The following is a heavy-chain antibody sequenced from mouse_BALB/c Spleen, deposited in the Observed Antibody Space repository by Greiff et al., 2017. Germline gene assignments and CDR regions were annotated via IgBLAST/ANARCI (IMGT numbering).Heavy chain of an antibody. J-gene: IGHJ4*01. CDR3: TRENDGYYAMDY. D-gene: IGHD2-3*01. CDR2: IYPSDSYT. Sequence: QVQLQQPGAELVRPGASVKLSCKASGYTFTSYWINWVKQRPGQGLEWIGNIYPSDSYTNYNQKFKDKATLTVDKSSSTAYMQLSSPTSEDSAVYYCTRENDGYYAMDYWGQGTSVTVSS. CDR1: GYTFTSYW. V-gene: IGHV1-69*02.